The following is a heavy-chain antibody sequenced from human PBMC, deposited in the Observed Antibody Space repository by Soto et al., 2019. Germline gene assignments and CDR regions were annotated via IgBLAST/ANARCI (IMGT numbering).Heavy chain of an antibody. Sequence: PGGSLRLSCAASGFTFSSYSMNWVRQAPGKGLEWVSSISSSSSYIYYADSVKGRFTISRDNAKNSLYLQMNSLRAEDTAVYYCARDQDSSGWYHLFDYWGQGTLVTVPQ. CDR1: GFTFSSYS. J-gene: IGHJ4*02. CDR2: ISSSSSYI. D-gene: IGHD6-19*01. V-gene: IGHV3-21*01. CDR3: ARDQDSSGWYHLFDY.